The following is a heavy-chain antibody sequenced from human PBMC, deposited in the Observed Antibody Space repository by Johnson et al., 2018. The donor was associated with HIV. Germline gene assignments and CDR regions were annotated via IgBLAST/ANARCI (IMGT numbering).Heavy chain of an antibody. CDR3: ARGGVGRYDSSASPQSSGYPKDAFDI. J-gene: IGHJ3*02. V-gene: IGHV3-30-3*01. CDR1: AFTSSSYS. CDR2: ISYGGNNK. D-gene: IGHD3-22*01. Sequence: QVQLVESGGGVVQPGRSLRLSCAASAFTSSSYSMHWVRQAPGKGLEWVAVISYGGNNKYYADSVKGRFTISRDNSKNTLSLQMARLRAEDTGGYYCARGGVGRYDSSASPQSSGYPKDAFDIWGRGTIVIISS.